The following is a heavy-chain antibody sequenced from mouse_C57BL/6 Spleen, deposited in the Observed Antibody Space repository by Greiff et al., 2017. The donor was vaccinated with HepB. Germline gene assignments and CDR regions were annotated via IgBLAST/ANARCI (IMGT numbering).Heavy chain of an antibody. J-gene: IGHJ2*01. CDR3: TRPYSNYGYFDC. Sequence: EVQLQQSGTVLARPGASVKMSCKTSGYTFTSYWMHWVKQRPGQGLEWIGAIYPGNSDTSYNQKFKGKAKLTAVTSASTAYMELSSLTSEDSAVYYCTRPYSNYGYFDCWGQGATLTVSS. V-gene: IGHV1-5*01. CDR1: GYTFTSYW. D-gene: IGHD2-5*01. CDR2: IYPGNSDT.